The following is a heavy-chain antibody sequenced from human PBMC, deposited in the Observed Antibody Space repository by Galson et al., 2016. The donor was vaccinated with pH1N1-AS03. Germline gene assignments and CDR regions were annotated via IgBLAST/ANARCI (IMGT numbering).Heavy chain of an antibody. Sequence: SLRLSCAASGFIFNAYPMNWVRQAPGKGLEWVSFIGTSSTYIYYADSVKGRFTISRDNMKKSLYLQLNSLRAEDTGIYYCARDRGWNYGGLDLWGQGTLVTVSS. V-gene: IGHV3-21*01. CDR3: ARDRGWNYGGLDL. J-gene: IGHJ5*02. D-gene: IGHD1-7*01. CDR1: GFIFNAYP. CDR2: IGTSSTYI.